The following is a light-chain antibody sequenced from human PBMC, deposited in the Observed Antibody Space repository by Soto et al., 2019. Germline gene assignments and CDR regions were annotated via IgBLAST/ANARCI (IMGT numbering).Light chain of an antibody. V-gene: IGKV1-33*01. CDR2: DAS. Sequence: DIQMTQSPSSLSASVGDRVTITCQASQDISNFLNWYQQKPGKAPNLLIFDASNLETGVPSRFSGSGSGTDFTFTISSLQPEDFALHFCQHYDSLPYSFGQGTKVDIK. CDR1: QDISNF. CDR3: QHYDSLPYS. J-gene: IGKJ2*01.